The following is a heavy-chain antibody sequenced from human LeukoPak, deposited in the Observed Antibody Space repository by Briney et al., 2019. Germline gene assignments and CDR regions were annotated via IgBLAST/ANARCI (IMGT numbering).Heavy chain of an antibody. CDR2: VSYDGGNE. V-gene: IGHV3-30*04. Sequence: GSLRLSCAASGFTFSNYAIHWVRQAPGKGLEWVAVVSYDGGNEYYADSVKGRFTISRDNSKNTLYLQMNSLRAEDTAVYYCARDRERYYYFGMDVWGKGTTVTVSS. CDR3: ARDRERYYYFGMDV. CDR1: GFTFSNYA. J-gene: IGHJ6*04.